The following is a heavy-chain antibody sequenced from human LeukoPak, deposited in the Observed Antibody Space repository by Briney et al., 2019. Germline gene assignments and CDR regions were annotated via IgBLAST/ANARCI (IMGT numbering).Heavy chain of an antibody. CDR2: IYYSGST. J-gene: IGHJ5*02. V-gene: IGHV4-59*01. CDR3: ARVGGSGSYLHWFDP. CDR1: GGSISSYY. Sequence: SETLSLTCTVSGGSISSYYWSWIRQLPGKGLEWIGYIYYSGSTNYNPSLKSRVTISVDTSKNQFSLKLSSVTAADTAVYYCARVGGSGSYLHWFDPWGQGTLVTVSS. D-gene: IGHD3-10*01.